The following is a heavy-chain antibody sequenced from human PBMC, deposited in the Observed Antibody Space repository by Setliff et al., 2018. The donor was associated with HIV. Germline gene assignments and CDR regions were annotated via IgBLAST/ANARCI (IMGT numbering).Heavy chain of an antibody. D-gene: IGHD2-2*01. Sequence: GGSLRLSCVASGFPFSGSAVHWVRQPPGKGLECVGRIRSRSNSHATVYAAAVRGRFTISRDDSKNTVYLQMNSLKTEDTAMYYCTKVGYCSSASCYASDYWGQGTLVTVSS. J-gene: IGHJ4*02. V-gene: IGHV3-73*01. CDR1: GFPFSGSA. CDR2: IRSRSNSHAT. CDR3: TKVGYCSSASCYASDY.